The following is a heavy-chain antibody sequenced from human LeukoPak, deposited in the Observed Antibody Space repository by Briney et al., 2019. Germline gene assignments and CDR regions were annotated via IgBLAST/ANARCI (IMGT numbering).Heavy chain of an antibody. CDR3: ARAGGRWPTPVY. V-gene: IGHV1-18*01. J-gene: IGHJ4*02. CDR1: GYTFTSYG. D-gene: IGHD4-23*01. CDR2: ISGYNGNT. Sequence: ASVKVSCKASGYTFTSYGISWVRQAPGQGLEWMGWISGYNGNTHYAQKLQGRVTMTTDTSTSTAFMELRSLRSDDTAVYYCARAGGRWPTPVYWGQGTLVTVSS.